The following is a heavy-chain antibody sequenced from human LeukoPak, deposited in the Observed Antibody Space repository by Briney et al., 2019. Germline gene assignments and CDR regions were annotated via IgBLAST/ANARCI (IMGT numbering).Heavy chain of an antibody. Sequence: ASVKVSCKASGYTFTGHYMHWVRQAPGQGLEWMAWINPNTSVTNYAQKFQGRVTMTRDTSTSTVYMELSSLRSEDTAVYYCARGTIVVVTAASHFDYWGQGTLVTVSS. CDR3: ARGTIVVVTAASHFDY. D-gene: IGHD2-21*02. CDR2: INPNTSVT. CDR1: GYTFTGHY. V-gene: IGHV1-2*02. J-gene: IGHJ4*02.